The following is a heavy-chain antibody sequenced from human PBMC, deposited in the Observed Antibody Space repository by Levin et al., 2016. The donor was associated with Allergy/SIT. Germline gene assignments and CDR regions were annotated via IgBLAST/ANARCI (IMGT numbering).Heavy chain of an antibody. CDR2: FYYSGNT. CDR3: ASHLWFGEFYFDY. V-gene: IGHV4-59*01. CDR1: GGSISSYY. Sequence: SETLSLTCTVSGGSISSYYWSWIRQPPGKGLEWIGYFYYSGNTHYNPSLRSRVTISEDTSKNQFSLKLRSVTAADTAVYYCASHLWFGEFYFDYWGQGILVTVSS. D-gene: IGHD3-10*01. J-gene: IGHJ4*02.